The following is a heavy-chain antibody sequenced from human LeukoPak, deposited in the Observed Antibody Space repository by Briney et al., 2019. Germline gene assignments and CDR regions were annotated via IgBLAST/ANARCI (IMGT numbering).Heavy chain of an antibody. D-gene: IGHD3-10*01. CDR3: ARDFQRRITMVRASGY. V-gene: IGHV1-2*02. Sequence: ASVKVSCKASGYTFTGYHMHWVRQAPGQGLEWMGWINPNSGGTNYAQKFQGRVTMTRDTSISTAYMELSRLRSDDTAVYYCARDFQRRITMVRASGYWGQGTLVTVSS. J-gene: IGHJ4*02. CDR2: INPNSGGT. CDR1: GYTFTGYH.